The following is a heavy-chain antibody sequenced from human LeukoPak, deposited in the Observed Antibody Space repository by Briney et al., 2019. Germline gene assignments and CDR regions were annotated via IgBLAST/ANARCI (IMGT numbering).Heavy chain of an antibody. CDR2: IYYSGST. CDR3: ARDYFDGTSFYSYFDL. Sequence: SETLSLTCTVSGGSISSRSYYWGWIRQPPGKGLEWIGSIYYSGSTYYNPSLKSRVTISVDTSKNQFSLKLSSVTAADTAVYYCARDYFDGTSFYSYFDLWGRGTLVTVSS. J-gene: IGHJ2*01. V-gene: IGHV4-39*02. CDR1: GGSISSRSYY. D-gene: IGHD2/OR15-2a*01.